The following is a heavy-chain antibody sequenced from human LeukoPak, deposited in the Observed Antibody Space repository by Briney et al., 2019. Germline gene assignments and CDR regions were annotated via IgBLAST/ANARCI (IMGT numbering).Heavy chain of an antibody. CDR2: IYYSGST. J-gene: IGHJ4*02. Sequence: PSETLSLTCTVSGCSISSSSYYWGWIRQPPGKGLEWIGSIYYSGSTYYNPSLKSRVTISVDTSKNQFSLKLSSVTAADTAVYYCARIFRAAAVDYWGQGTLVTVSS. D-gene: IGHD6-13*01. V-gene: IGHV4-39*01. CDR3: ARIFRAAAVDY. CDR1: GCSISSSSYY.